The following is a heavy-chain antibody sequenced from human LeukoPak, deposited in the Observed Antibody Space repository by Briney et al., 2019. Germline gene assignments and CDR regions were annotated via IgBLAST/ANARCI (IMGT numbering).Heavy chain of an antibody. CDR1: GDSISSGDYY. V-gene: IGHV4-61*08. J-gene: IGHJ6*03. CDR2: IYYSGST. D-gene: IGHD3-22*01. Sequence: SQTLSLTCTVSGDSISSGDYYWSWIRQPPGKGLEWIGYIYYSGSTNYNPSLKSRVTISVDTSKNQFSLKLSSVTAADTAVYYCARGTYDSSGYSYSGRTFWYYYYYMDVWGKGTTVTISS. CDR3: ARGTYDSSGYSYSGRTFWYYYYYMDV.